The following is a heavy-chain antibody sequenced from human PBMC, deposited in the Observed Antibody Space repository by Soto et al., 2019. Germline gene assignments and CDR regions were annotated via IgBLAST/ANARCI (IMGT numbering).Heavy chain of an antibody. Sequence: GGSLRLSCAASGFTCSSYAMSWVRQAPGKGLEWVSAISGSGGSTYYADSVKGRFTISRDNSKNTLYLQMNSLRAEDTAVYYCAKALSGSYRGDAFDIWGQGTMVTVSS. D-gene: IGHD1-26*01. V-gene: IGHV3-23*01. CDR3: AKALSGSYRGDAFDI. J-gene: IGHJ3*02. CDR1: GFTCSSYA. CDR2: ISGSGGST.